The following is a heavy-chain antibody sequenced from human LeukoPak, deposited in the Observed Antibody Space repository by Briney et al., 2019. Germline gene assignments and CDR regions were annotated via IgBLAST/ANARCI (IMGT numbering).Heavy chain of an antibody. CDR2: VSAYNGNT. Sequence: ASVKVSCKASGYTFTSYGISWVRQAPGQGLEWMGWVSAYNGNTNYAQKFQGRVTMTRDMSTSTVYMELSSLRSEDTAVYYCARDPISYSSSIGGTHLDYWGQGTLVTVSS. CDR3: ARDPISYSSSIGGTHLDY. D-gene: IGHD6-6*01. J-gene: IGHJ4*02. CDR1: GYTFTSYG. V-gene: IGHV1-18*01.